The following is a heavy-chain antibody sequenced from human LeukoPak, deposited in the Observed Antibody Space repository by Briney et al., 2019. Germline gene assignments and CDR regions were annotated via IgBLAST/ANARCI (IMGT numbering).Heavy chain of an antibody. V-gene: IGHV3-74*01. D-gene: IGHD1-26*01. Sequence: GGSLRLSCAASGFTFSGFWMHWVRQAPGKGLVWVSCISFDGSDATYADSVKGRFTISRDNAKNSLYLQMNSLRAEDTAVYYCARDGGSIVGDSGTFDYWGQGTLVTVSS. CDR3: ARDGGSIVGDSGTFDY. CDR1: GFTFSGFW. J-gene: IGHJ4*02. CDR2: ISFDGSDA.